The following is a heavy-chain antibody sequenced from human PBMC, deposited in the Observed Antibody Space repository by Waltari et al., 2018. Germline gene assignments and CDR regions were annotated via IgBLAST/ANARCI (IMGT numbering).Heavy chain of an antibody. J-gene: IGHJ6*03. Sequence: QVQLQESGPGLVKPSETLSLTCSVSGDSITTSSYYWGWIRQPPGKGLDWIATIYSDGDSYYNPSLKNRVTISVDTSKNQFSLKVTSVTAADTAVFYCVRQAQDEYHYYYMDAWGKGTTVIVSS. CDR3: VRQAQDEYHYYYMDA. D-gene: IGHD2-15*01. CDR1: GDSITTSSYY. V-gene: IGHV4-39*01. CDR2: IYSDGDS.